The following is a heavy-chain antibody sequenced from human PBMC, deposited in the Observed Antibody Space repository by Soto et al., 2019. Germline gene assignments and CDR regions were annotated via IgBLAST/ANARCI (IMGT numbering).Heavy chain of an antibody. Sequence: GGSLRLSCAATGFNFGSYTMGWVRQAPGKGLEWVSGVSGSGSSPYYADSVKGRLTISKDKSKNTLYLDLNNLRSEDTAVYFCVKGKESGYRGAFDSWGQGTMVTVSS. J-gene: IGHJ4*02. CDR1: GFNFGSYT. D-gene: IGHD5-18*01. CDR3: VKGKESGYRGAFDS. CDR2: VSGSGSSP. V-gene: IGHV3-23*01.